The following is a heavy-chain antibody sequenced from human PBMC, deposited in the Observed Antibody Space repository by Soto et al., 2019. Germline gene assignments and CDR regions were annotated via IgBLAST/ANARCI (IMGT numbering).Heavy chain of an antibody. V-gene: IGHV3-23*01. J-gene: IGHJ4*02. Sequence: GSLRLSCAASGFTFSSYAVSWVRQAPGKGLEWVSAISASGGSTYYADSVKGRFTISRDNSKNTLYLQMNSLRAEDTAVYYCAKRLQYSSAWYYFDYWGQGTLVTVSS. CDR3: AKRLQYSSAWYYFDY. D-gene: IGHD6-19*01. CDR1: GFTFSSYA. CDR2: ISASGGST.